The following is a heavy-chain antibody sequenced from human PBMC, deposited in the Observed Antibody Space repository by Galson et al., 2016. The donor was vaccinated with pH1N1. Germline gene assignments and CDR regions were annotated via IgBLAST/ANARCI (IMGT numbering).Heavy chain of an antibody. CDR2: IYWDDDH. J-gene: IGHJ4*02. Sequence: PALVKPTQTLTLTCTFSGFSLSTDGVGVGWIRQPPGKAPEWLALIYWDDDHRYSPSLRSRLTITKDTSKNQVVLTMTNMDPVDTGTYYCARKRNSKAGSFDYWGQGIPVTVSS. CDR1: GFSLSTDGVG. V-gene: IGHV2-5*02. CDR3: ARKRNSKAGSFDY.